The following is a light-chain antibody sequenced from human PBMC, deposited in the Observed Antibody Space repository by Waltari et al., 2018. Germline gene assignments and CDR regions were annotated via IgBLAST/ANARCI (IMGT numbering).Light chain of an antibody. CDR3: QQSDSLPLT. V-gene: IGKV1-39*01. J-gene: IGKJ4*01. Sequence: DIQMTQSPSSLSASVGDRVTLTCRASQTINKYLNWYQKKPGRAPKVLISVISYLHTGVPSRFSGSGSGTDFTLTISSLQPEDFATYYCQQSDSLPLTFGGGTKVEIK. CDR2: VIS. CDR1: QTINKY.